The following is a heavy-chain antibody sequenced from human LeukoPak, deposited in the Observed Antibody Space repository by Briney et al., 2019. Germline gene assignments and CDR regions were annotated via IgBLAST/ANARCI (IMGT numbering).Heavy chain of an antibody. CDR3: ARGDYYGSGRLDY. Sequence: PGGSLRLSCAASGFXFSDYYIGWIRQAPGKGLEWVSYISSSSSYTNYADSVKGRFTISRDNAKNSLYLQMNSLRAEDTAVYYCARGDYYGSGRLDYWGQGTLVTVSS. J-gene: IGHJ4*02. D-gene: IGHD3-10*01. V-gene: IGHV3-11*05. CDR1: GFXFSDYY. CDR2: ISSSSSYT.